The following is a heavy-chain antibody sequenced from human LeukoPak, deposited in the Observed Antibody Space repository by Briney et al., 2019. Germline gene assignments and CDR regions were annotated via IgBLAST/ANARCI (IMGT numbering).Heavy chain of an antibody. CDR1: GFTFSSYG. CDR3: AKDRRPAAYGGNSEPNDY. J-gene: IGHJ4*02. CDR2: ISYDGSNK. Sequence: GRSLRLSCAASGFTFSSYGMHWVRQAPGKGLEWVAVISYDGSNKYYADSVKGRFTISRDNSKNTLYLQMNSLRAEDTAVYYCAKDRRPAAYGGNSEPNDYWGQGTLVTVSS. V-gene: IGHV3-30*18. D-gene: IGHD4-23*01.